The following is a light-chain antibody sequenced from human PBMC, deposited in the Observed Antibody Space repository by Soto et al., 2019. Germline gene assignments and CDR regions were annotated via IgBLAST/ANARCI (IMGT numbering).Light chain of an antibody. V-gene: IGLV2-11*01. Sequence: QSALTQPRSVSGSPGQSVTISCTGTSSDVGGYNYVSWYQQHPGKAPKLMIYDVSKRPSGVPDRFSGSKSGKTACLTISWLQAEDEADYYCCSYAGSYNVVFGGGTKLTVL. CDR2: DVS. CDR1: SSDVGGYNY. J-gene: IGLJ2*01. CDR3: CSYAGSYNVV.